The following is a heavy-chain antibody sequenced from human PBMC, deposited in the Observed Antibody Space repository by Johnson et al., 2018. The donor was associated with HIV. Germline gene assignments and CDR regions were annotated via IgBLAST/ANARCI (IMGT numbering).Heavy chain of an antibody. CDR1: GFTVSSNY. CDR3: ARAYTYGAFDI. D-gene: IGHD5-18*01. J-gene: IGHJ3*02. V-gene: IGHV3-66*01. CDR2: IYSGGTT. Sequence: VQLVESGGGLVQPGGSLRLSCAASGFTVSSNYMNWVRQAPGKGLEWVSVIYSGGTTYHADSVKGRFIISRDNSKSTLYLHMNSLRAEDTAVYYCARAYTYGAFDIWGQGTMVTVSS.